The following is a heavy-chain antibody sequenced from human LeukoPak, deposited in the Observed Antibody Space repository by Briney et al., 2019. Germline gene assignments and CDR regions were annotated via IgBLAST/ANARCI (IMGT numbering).Heavy chain of an antibody. V-gene: IGHV4-39*01. CDR1: GGSISSSSYY. CDR2: IYYSGST. Sequence: SETLSLTCTVSGGSISSSSYYWGWIRQPPGKGLEWIGSIYYSGSTYYNPSLKSRVTISVDTSKNQFSLKLSSVTAADTAVYYCARRGFGKGPYYYYGMDVWGQGTTVTVSS. CDR3: ARRGFGKGPYYYYGMDV. J-gene: IGHJ6*02. D-gene: IGHD3-10*01.